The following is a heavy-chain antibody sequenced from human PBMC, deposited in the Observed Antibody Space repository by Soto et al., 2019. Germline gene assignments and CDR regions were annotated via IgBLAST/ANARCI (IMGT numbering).Heavy chain of an antibody. CDR3: ERQVGATNFFDY. D-gene: IGHD1-26*01. V-gene: IGHV4-39*01. CDR1: GGSISSSSYY. J-gene: IGHJ4*02. CDR2: IYYSGST. Sequence: PSETLSLTCTVSGGSISSSSYYWGWIRQPPGKGLEWIGSIYYSGSTYYNPSLKSRVTISVDTSKNQFSLKLSSVTAADTAVYYCERQVGATNFFDYWGQGTLVTVSS.